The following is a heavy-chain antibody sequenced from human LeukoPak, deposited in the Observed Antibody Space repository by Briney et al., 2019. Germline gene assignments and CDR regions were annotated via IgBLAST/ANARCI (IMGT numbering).Heavy chain of an antibody. V-gene: IGHV1-2*06. J-gene: IGHJ4*02. Sequence: ASVKVSCKASGYTFTSYDINWVRQATGQGLEWMGRINPNSGGTNYAQKFQGRVTMTRDTSISTAYMELSRLRSDDTAVYYCARAMFPEYYYGSGSLSDVWGQGTLVTVSS. CDR1: GYTFTSYD. CDR2: INPNSGGT. D-gene: IGHD3-10*01. CDR3: ARAMFPEYYYGSGSLSDV.